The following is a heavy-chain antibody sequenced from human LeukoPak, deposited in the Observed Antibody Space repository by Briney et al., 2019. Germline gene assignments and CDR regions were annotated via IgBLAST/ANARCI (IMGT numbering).Heavy chain of an antibody. CDR2: IRYDGSNK. J-gene: IGHJ3*02. CDR3: AKDAGRIVVWGAFDI. V-gene: IGHV3-30*02. CDR1: GFTFSSYG. D-gene: IGHD3-22*01. Sequence: GGSLRLSCAASGFTFSSYGMHWVRQAPGKGLEWVAFIRYDGSNKYYADSVKGRFTISRDNSKNTLYLQMNSLRAEDTAVYYCAKDAGRIVVWGAFDIWGQGTMVTVSS.